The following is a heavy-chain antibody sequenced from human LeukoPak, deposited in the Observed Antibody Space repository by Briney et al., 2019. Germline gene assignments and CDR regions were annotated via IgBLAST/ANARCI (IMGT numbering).Heavy chain of an antibody. CDR3: ARDSRKENIVVVPAASGFDP. J-gene: IGHJ5*02. D-gene: IGHD2-2*01. CDR2: ISAHDGTR. CDR1: GYTFTNYG. V-gene: IGHV1-18*01. Sequence: ASVKVSCKASGYTFTNYGITWVRQAPGQGLEWMGGISAHDGTRNYALKHEDRVTMTTDTSTSTAYLELRGLRSDDTAVYYCARDSRKENIVVVPAASGFDPWGQGTLVTVSS.